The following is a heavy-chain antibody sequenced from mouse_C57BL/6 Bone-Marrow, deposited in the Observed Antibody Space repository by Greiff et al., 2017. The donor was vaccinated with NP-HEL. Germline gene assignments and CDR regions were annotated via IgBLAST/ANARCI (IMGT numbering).Heavy chain of an antibody. CDR2: IDPENGDT. CDR1: GFTIKDDY. Sequence: DVKLVESGAELVRPGASVKLSCTASGFTIKDDYMHWVKQRPEQGLEWIGWIDPENGDTEYASKFQGKATITADTSSNTAYLQLSSLTSEDTAVYYCTTIGANWYLFAYWGQGTLVTVSA. CDR3: TTIGANWYLFAY. J-gene: IGHJ3*01. D-gene: IGHD4-1*01. V-gene: IGHV14-4*01.